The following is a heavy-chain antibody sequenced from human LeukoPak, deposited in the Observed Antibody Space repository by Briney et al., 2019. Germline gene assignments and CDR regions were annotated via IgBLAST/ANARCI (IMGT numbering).Heavy chain of an antibody. CDR1: GGSFSGYY. J-gene: IGHJ4*02. CDR2: INHSGST. V-gene: IGHV4-34*01. D-gene: IGHD4-17*01. Sequence: PSETLSLTCAVYGGSFSGYYWSWIRQPPGKGLEWIGEINHSGSTNYNPSLKSRVTISVDTSKNQFSLKLSSVTAADTAVYYCARVPTVTFFDYWGQGTLVTVSS. CDR3: ARVPTVTFFDY.